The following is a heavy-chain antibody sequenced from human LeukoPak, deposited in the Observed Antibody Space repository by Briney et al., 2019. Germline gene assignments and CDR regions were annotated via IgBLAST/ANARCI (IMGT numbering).Heavy chain of an antibody. CDR1: GYSISNGYY. J-gene: IGHJ5*02. D-gene: IGHD2-2*01. V-gene: IGHV4-38-2*02. Sequence: PSETLSLTCTVSGYSISNGYYWGWIRQPPRKGLEWIGSIYYSGSTYYNPSLKSRVTISVDTSKNQFSLKLSSVTAADTAVYYCARDPADIVVVPAANWFDPWGQGTLVTVSS. CDR3: ARDPADIVVVPAANWFDP. CDR2: IYYSGST.